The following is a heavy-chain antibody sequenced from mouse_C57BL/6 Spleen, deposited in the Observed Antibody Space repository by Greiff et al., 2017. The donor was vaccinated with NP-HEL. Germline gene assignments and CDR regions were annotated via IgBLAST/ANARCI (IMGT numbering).Heavy chain of an antibody. CDR1: GYAFSSSW. D-gene: IGHD2-5*01. CDR2: IYPGDGDT. Sequence: LEESGPELVKPGASVKISCKASGYAFSSSWMNWVKQRPGKGLEWIGRIYPGDGDTNYNGKFKGKATLTADKSSSTAYMQLSSLTSEDSAVYFCARGSNYEGYYAMDYWGQGTSVTVSS. V-gene: IGHV1-82*01. J-gene: IGHJ4*01. CDR3: ARGSNYEGYYAMDY.